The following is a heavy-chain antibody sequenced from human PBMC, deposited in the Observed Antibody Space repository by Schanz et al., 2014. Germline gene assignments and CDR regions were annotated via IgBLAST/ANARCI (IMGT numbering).Heavy chain of an antibody. J-gene: IGHJ4*02. D-gene: IGHD1-26*01. CDR3: ARQGDVYRLDY. CDR1: GASISFYD. V-gene: IGHV4-59*08. CDR2: IYHSGSP. Sequence: QVPLQESGPGLVKPSETLSLTCTVSGASISFYDWNWIRQSPGKGLEWIGYIYHSGSPIYNPSLQSRVTISIAPSKTQSPLKMGSVTAADTAMYFCARQGDVYRLDYWGQGTLVTVTS.